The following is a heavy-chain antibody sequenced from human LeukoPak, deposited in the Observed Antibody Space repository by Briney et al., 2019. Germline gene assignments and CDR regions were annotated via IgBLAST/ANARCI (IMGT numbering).Heavy chain of an antibody. CDR2: ISNVGDKT. CDR3: ASPGGGFNSPFHY. CDR1: GFTFSTFA. D-gene: IGHD1-14*01. Sequence: GGSLRLSCAASGFTFSTFAMNWVRQAPGKGLEWLSAISNVGDKTYYADSVKGRFTISRDISENTVYLQMNSLRAEDTAVYYCASPGGGFNSPFHYWGQGTLVTVSS. J-gene: IGHJ4*02. V-gene: IGHV3-23*01.